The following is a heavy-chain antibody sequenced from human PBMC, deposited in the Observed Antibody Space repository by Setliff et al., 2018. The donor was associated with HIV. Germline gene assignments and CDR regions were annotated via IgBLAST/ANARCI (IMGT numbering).Heavy chain of an antibody. CDR3: AKDPRAAVATICDY. Sequence: HPGGSLRLSCAASGFTFSSYAMSWVRQAPGEGLEWVSAISGSGGSTYYADSVKGRFTISRDNSKNTLYLQMNSLRAEDTAVYYCAKDPRAAVATICDYWGQGTLVTVSS. CDR2: ISGSGGST. V-gene: IGHV3-23*01. D-gene: IGHD5-12*01. J-gene: IGHJ4*02. CDR1: GFTFSSYA.